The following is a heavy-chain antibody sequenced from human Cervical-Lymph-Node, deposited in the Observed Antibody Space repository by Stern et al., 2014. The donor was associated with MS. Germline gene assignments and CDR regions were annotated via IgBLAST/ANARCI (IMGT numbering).Heavy chain of an antibody. D-gene: IGHD3-3*01. CDR3: ARTSYDFWSGYYAFDY. V-gene: IGHV4-31*03. CDR2: IYYSGST. Sequence: QLQLQETCPGLVKPSQTLSLTCTVSGGSISSGGYYWSWIRQHPGKGLEWIGYIYYSGSTYYNPSLKSRVTISVDTSKNQFSLKLSSVTAADTAVYYCARTSYDFWSGYYAFDYWGQGTLVTVSS. CDR1: GGSISSGGYY. J-gene: IGHJ4*02.